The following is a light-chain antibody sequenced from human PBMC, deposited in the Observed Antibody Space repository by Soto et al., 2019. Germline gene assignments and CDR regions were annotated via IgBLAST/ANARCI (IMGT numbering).Light chain of an antibody. V-gene: IGKV1-5*03. Sequence: DIQMTQSPSTLSASVGDRVTITCRASQSISSWLAWYQQKPGKAPKLLIYKASSLESGVPSRFSGSGSGTEFPLTISSLQSDDFATYYCEEYKSYSTFGQGTKLEIK. J-gene: IGKJ2*01. CDR3: EEYKSYST. CDR2: KAS. CDR1: QSISSW.